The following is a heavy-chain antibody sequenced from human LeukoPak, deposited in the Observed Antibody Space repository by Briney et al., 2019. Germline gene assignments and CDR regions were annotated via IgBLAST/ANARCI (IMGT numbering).Heavy chain of an antibody. CDR3: ARITTTMVRGEDWFDP. CDR2: INHSGST. V-gene: IGHV4-34*01. J-gene: IGHJ5*02. D-gene: IGHD3-10*01. CDR1: GGSFSGYY. Sequence: PSETLSLTCAVYGGSFSGYYWSWIRQPPGKGLEWIGEINHSGSTNYNPSLKSRVTISVDTSKNQFSLKLSSVTAADTAVYYCARITTTMVRGEDWFDPWGQGTLVTVSS.